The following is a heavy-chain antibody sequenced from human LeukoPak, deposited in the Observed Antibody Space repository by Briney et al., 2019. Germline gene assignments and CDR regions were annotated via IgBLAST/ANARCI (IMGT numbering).Heavy chain of an antibody. V-gene: IGHV4-30-2*01. CDR3: ARGGGPAAIIYYYYYMDV. Sequence: PSQTLSLTCAVSGGSISSGGYSWSWIRQPPGKGLEWIGYIYHSGSTYYNPSLKSRVTISVDRSKNQFSLKLSSVTAADTAVYYCARGGGPAAIIYYYYYMDVWGKGTTVTVSS. CDR1: GGSISSGGYS. CDR2: IYHSGST. J-gene: IGHJ6*03. D-gene: IGHD2-2*02.